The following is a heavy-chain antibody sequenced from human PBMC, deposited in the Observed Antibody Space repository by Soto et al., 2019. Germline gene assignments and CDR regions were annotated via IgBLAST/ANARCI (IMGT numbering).Heavy chain of an antibody. Sequence: GGSLRLSCAASGFTFSSYAMGWVRQTPGKGLEWVSAISGTGDRTFYADSVKGRFTISKDNSKNVLYLEMNSLRADDTAVYFYVKGAWLDYWGQGNMVTVSS. CDR1: GFTFSSYA. V-gene: IGHV3-23*01. CDR3: VKGAWLDY. CDR2: ISGTGDRT. J-gene: IGHJ4*02.